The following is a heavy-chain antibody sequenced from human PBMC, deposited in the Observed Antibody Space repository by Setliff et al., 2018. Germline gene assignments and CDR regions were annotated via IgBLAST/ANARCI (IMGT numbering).Heavy chain of an antibody. J-gene: IGHJ6*02. V-gene: IGHV3-30-3*01. CDR2: ISYDGGNK. CDR3: VRDLHWGFDYYYYGMDV. D-gene: IGHD7-27*01. CDR1: GFTFSSYA. Sequence: PGGSLRLSCAASGFTFSSYAMHWVRQAPGKGLEWVAVISYDGGNKYYADSVKGRFTISRDNAKNSLFLQMNSLRAEDTAVYYCVRDLHWGFDYYYYGMDVWGQGTTVTVSS.